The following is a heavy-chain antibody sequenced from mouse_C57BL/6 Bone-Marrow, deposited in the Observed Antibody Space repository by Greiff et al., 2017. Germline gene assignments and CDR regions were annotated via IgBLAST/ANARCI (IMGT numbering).Heavy chain of an antibody. V-gene: IGHV5-6*01. J-gene: IGHJ4*01. CDR3: ARQVYCKEYYAMDY. CDR1: GFTFSSYG. D-gene: IGHD2-1*01. Sequence: EVKVVESGGDLVKPGGSLKLSCAASGFTFSSYGMPWVRQTPDKRLEWVATISSGGSYTYYPDSVQGRFTITRDNAKNTLYLQMSSLKSEDTAMYYGARQVYCKEYYAMDYWGQVASVTVSS. CDR2: ISSGGSYT.